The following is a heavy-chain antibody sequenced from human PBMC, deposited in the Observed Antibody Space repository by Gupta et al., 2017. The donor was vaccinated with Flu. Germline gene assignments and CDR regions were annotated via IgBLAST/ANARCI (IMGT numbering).Heavy chain of an antibody. J-gene: IGHJ6*02. Sequence: EWIGYIYYSGSTNYNPSLKSRVTISVDTSKNQFSLKLSSVTAADTAVYYCARGYYDFWSGYSDYYYGMDVWGQGTTVTVSS. CDR2: IYYSGST. CDR3: ARGYYDFWSGYSDYYYGMDV. D-gene: IGHD3-3*01. V-gene: IGHV4-59*09.